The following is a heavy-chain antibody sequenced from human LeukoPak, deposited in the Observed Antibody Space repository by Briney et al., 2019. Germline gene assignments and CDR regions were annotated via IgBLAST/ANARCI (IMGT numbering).Heavy chain of an antibody. CDR1: GFKFSDHY. CDR3: AKDQTLYSSSCFDY. J-gene: IGHJ4*02. CDR2: ISGSGGST. Sequence: GGSQRLSCAASGFKFSDHYIDWVRQAPGKGLEWVSAISGSGGSTYYADSVKGRFTISRDNSKNTLYLQMNSLRAEDTAVYYCAKDQTLYSSSCFDYWGQGTLVTVSS. D-gene: IGHD6-13*01. V-gene: IGHV3-23*01.